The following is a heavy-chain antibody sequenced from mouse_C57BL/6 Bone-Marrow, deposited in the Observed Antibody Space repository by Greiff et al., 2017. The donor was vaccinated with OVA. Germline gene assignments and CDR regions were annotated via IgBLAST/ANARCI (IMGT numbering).Heavy chain of an antibody. Sequence: EVQLQQSGAELVKPGASVKLSCTASGFNIKDYYMHWVKQRTEQGLEWIGRIDPEDGETKYAPKFQGKATLTADTSSNTAYLQLSSLTSEDAAVYDCARNYGSSYPFAYWGQGTLVTVSA. CDR1: GFNIKDYY. D-gene: IGHD1-1*01. CDR3: ARNYGSSYPFAY. V-gene: IGHV14-2*01. CDR2: IDPEDGET. J-gene: IGHJ3*01.